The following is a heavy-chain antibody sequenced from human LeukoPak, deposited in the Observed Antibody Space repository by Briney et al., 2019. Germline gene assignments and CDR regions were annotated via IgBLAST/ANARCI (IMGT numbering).Heavy chain of an antibody. CDR1: GGSISSITSLTYY. J-gene: IGHJ5*02. D-gene: IGHD3-10*01. Sequence: SETLSLTCIVSGGSISSITSLTYYWTWIRQPPGKGLEWIGYIYYSGSTNYNPSLKSRVTILIDTSKNQFSLRLSSVTAADTAVYYCARDGSGSYSPINWFDPWGQGTLVTVSS. CDR3: ARDGSGSYSPINWFDP. CDR2: IYYSGST. V-gene: IGHV4-61*01.